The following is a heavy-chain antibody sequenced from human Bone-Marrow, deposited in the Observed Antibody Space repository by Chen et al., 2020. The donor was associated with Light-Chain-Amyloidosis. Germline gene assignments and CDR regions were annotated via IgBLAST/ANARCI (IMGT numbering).Heavy chain of an antibody. D-gene: IGHD1-26*01. CDR2: ISYDGSNK. V-gene: IGHV3-30*18. CDR1: GFTFSSYG. Sequence: QVQLVESGGGVVQPGRSLRLSCAASGFTFSSYGMHWVRQAPGKGLEWVAVISYDGSNKYYADSVKGRFTISRDNSKNTLYLQMNSLRAEDTAVYYCAKGGSGSYDPPFDYWGQGTLVTVSS. J-gene: IGHJ4*02. CDR3: AKGGSGSYDPPFDY.